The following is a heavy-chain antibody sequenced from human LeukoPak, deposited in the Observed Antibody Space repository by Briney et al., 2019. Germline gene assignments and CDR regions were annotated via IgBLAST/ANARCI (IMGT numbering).Heavy chain of an antibody. D-gene: IGHD2-8*01. V-gene: IGHV3-20*04. Sequence: GGSLRLSCEASGFTFDDYGMSWVRQPPGKGLEWVSGINRNGGSTDYADSVKGRFTISRDNAKNSHFLQMNSLRVEDTALYYCARGFRNGPFDCWGQGTLVTVSS. CDR2: INRNGGST. CDR1: GFTFDDYG. CDR3: ARGFRNGPFDC. J-gene: IGHJ4*02.